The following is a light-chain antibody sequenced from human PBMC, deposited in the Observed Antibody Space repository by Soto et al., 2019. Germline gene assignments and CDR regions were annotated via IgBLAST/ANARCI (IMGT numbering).Light chain of an antibody. CDR2: GAS. CDR1: RSVTNNY. J-gene: IGKJ5*01. V-gene: IGKV3-20*01. Sequence: EIVLTQSPGTLSFFPGERATLSCRASRSVTNNYLAWHQQKPGQTPRLLIYGASSMATGIPDRFSGSGSGTEFTLTISRLEPEDFAVYYCQQHDSSPITFGQGTRLEIK. CDR3: QQHDSSPIT.